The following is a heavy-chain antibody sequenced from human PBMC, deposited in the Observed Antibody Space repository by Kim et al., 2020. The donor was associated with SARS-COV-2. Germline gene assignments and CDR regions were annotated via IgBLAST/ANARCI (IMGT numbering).Heavy chain of an antibody. J-gene: IGHJ6*02. CDR2: IYYSGST. V-gene: IGHV4-59*01. Sequence: ETLSLTCTVSGGSISSYYWSWIRQPPGKGLEWIGYIYYSGSTNYNPSLKSRVTISVDTSKNQFSLKLSSVTAADTAVYYCAANWGSDYYYGMDVWGQGTTVTVSS. CDR1: GGSISSYY. CDR3: AANWGSDYYYGMDV. D-gene: IGHD7-27*01.